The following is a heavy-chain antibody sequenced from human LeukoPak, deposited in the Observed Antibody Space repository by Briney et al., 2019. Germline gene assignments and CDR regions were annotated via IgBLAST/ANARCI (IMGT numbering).Heavy chain of an antibody. D-gene: IGHD6-19*01. CDR3: ARRGAVTGALDY. V-gene: IGHV3-74*01. CDR1: GFTFSSYW. CDR2: IYSDGSST. Sequence: PGGSLRLSCAASGFTFSSYWLHWVRHAPGKGLVWFSRIYSDGSSTYYADSVKGRFTISTDNSKNTMYLQMNSLRADDTAIYYCARRGAVTGALDYWGQGTLVTVSS. J-gene: IGHJ4*02.